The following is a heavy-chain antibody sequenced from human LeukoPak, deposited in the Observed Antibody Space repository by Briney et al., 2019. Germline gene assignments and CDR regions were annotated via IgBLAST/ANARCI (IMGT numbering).Heavy chain of an antibody. Sequence: GAPVKVSCKTSGYTFTYYVISWVRQAPGQGLEWMGWINAYNGNTNDAQKFQGRVTMTTDTSTSTAYMELRSLRSDDTAVYYCAREEKPYDYWGQGTLVSVSS. CDR3: AREEKPYDY. J-gene: IGHJ4*02. CDR1: GYTFTYYV. V-gene: IGHV1-18*01. CDR2: INAYNGNT.